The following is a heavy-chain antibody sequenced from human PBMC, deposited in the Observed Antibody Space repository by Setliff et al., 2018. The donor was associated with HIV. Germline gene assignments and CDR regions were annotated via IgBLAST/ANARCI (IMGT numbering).Heavy chain of an antibody. CDR2: INHSGST. Sequence: PSETLSLTCAVDGGSFSGYYGSWIRQPPGKGLEWIGEINHSGSTNYNPSLKSRVTISVDTSKNQFSLKLTSVTVADTAVYYCARFTSGWYAHYWGPGTLVTVSS. J-gene: IGHJ4*02. D-gene: IGHD6-19*01. CDR3: ARFTSGWYAHY. V-gene: IGHV4-34*01. CDR1: GGSFSGYY.